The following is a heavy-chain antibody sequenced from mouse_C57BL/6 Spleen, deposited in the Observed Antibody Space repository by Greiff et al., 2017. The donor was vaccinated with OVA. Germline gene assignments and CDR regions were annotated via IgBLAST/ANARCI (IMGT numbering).Heavy chain of an antibody. V-gene: IGHV1-26*01. J-gene: IGHJ1*03. CDR1: GYTFTDYY. CDR2: IIPNNGGT. Sequence: EVQLHQSGPELVKPGASVKLSCKASGYTFTDYYMNWVKQSHGKSLEWIGDIIPNNGGTNYKQKFKGKATLTVDKSSSPAYMQLRSLTSEDSAVYDCARGGNHWYLDDWGKGTTVTVSS. CDR3: ARGGNHWYLDD.